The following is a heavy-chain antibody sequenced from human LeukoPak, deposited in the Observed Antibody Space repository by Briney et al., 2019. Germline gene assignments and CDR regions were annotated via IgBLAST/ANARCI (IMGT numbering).Heavy chain of an antibody. J-gene: IGHJ4*02. CDR2: IRYDGSNK. D-gene: IGHD2-2*01. CDR1: GFTFSSYG. Sequence: PGGSPRLSCAASGFTFSSYGMHWVRQAPGKGLEWVAFIRYDGSNKYYADSVKGRFTISRDNSKNTLYLQMNSLRAEDTAVCYCAKDAQQYCSSTSCYGGGFDYWGQGTLVTVSS. CDR3: AKDAQQYCSSTSCYGGGFDY. V-gene: IGHV3-30*02.